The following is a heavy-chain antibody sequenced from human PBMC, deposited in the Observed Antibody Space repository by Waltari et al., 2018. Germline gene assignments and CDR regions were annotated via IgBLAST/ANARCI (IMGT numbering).Heavy chain of an antibody. CDR2: IIPIFGTE. D-gene: IGHD3-22*01. J-gene: IGHJ2*01. CDR1: GGTFSSYA. CDR3: ARSRGTKLLNYDSSGWPFL. Sequence: QVQLVQSGAEVKKPGSSVKVSCKASGGTFSSYAISWVRQAPGQGLEWMGGIIPIFGTENYAQKFQGRVTITADESTSTAYMELSSLRSEDTAVYYCARSRGTKLLNYDSSGWPFLWGRGTLVTVSS. V-gene: IGHV1-69*13.